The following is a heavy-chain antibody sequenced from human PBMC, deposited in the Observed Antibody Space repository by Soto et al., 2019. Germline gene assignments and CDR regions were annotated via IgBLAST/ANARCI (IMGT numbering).Heavy chain of an antibody. Sequence: QVQLVESGGGLVKPGGSLRLSCAASGFTSSDYYMSWIRQAPGKGLKWVSYISDSGSIIYKADSVEGRFTVSRDTAKNSLYLQMNSLRAEDTAVYYCARDRSSSWYGRGYHYYGIDVWGQGTTVTVSS. D-gene: IGHD6-13*01. CDR3: ARDRSSSWYGRGYHYYGIDV. J-gene: IGHJ6*02. CDR1: GFTSSDYY. V-gene: IGHV3-11*01. CDR2: ISDSGSII.